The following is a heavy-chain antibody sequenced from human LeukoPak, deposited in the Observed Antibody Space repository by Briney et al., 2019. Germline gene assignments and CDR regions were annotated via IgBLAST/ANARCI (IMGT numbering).Heavy chain of an antibody. CDR1: GYTFTSYG. CDR3: ARATGGDDKDAFDI. Sequence: ASVKVSCKASGYTFTSYGISWVRQAPGQGLEWMGWISGYNGYTHYAHNLQGRVTMTTDTSTSTAYMELRSLRSEDTAVYYYARATGGDDKDAFDIWGQGTMVTVSS. J-gene: IGHJ3*02. CDR2: ISGYNGYT. D-gene: IGHD2-21*02. V-gene: IGHV1-18*01.